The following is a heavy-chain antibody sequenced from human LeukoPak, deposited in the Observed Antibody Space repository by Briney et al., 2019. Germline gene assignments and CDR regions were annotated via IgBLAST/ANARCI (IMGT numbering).Heavy chain of an antibody. J-gene: IGHJ4*02. CDR1: GGSYSSYY. V-gene: IGHV4-34*01. Sequence: SETLSLTCTVSGGSYSSYYWSLIRQPPGKGLEWIGEINHSGSTNYNPSLKSRVTISVDTSKNQFSLKLSSVTAADTAVYYCAAGAITIFGVVTYYFDYWGQGTLVTVSS. D-gene: IGHD3-3*01. CDR3: AAGAITIFGVVTYYFDY. CDR2: INHSGST.